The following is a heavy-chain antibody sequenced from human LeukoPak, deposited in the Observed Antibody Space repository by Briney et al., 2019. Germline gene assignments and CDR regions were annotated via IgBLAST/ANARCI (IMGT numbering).Heavy chain of an antibody. CDR2: ISSSSSYI. D-gene: IGHD2-21*02. CDR1: GFTFSSYS. J-gene: IGHJ4*02. CDR3: ARDHHTVVVTAIDY. V-gene: IGHV3-21*01. Sequence: GGSLRLSCAASGFTFSSYSMNWVRQAPGKGLEWVSSISSSSSYIYYADSVKGRFTISRDNAKNSLYLQMNSLRAEDTAVYYCARDHHTVVVTAIDYWGRGTLVTVSS.